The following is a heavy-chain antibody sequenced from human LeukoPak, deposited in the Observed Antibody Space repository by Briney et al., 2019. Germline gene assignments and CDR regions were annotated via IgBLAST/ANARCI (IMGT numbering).Heavy chain of an antibody. Sequence: ASVTVSFKSSGYTFTVYYMHWVRQAPGQGLEWMGWINPNSGGTNYAQKFQGRVTMTTDTSISTAYMELSRLRSADTAVYYCARGIGAYYYGMDVWGQGTTVTVSS. CDR1: GYTFTVYY. J-gene: IGHJ6*02. D-gene: IGHD1-26*01. CDR3: ARGIGAYYYGMDV. CDR2: INPNSGGT. V-gene: IGHV1-2*02.